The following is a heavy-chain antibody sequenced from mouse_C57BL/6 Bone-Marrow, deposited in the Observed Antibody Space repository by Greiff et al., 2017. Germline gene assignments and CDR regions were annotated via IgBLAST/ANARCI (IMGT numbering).Heavy chain of an antibody. CDR2: ISSGGSYT. CDR3: ARGRVERYAMDY. J-gene: IGHJ4*01. CDR1: GFTFSSYG. D-gene: IGHD1-1*01. V-gene: IGHV5-6*01. Sequence: EVQGVESGGDLVKPGGSLKLSCAASGFTFSSYGMSWVRQTPDKRLEWVATISSGGSYTYYPDSVKGRFTISRDNAKNTLYLQMSSQKAEDTAMYYCARGRVERYAMDYWGQGTSVTVSS.